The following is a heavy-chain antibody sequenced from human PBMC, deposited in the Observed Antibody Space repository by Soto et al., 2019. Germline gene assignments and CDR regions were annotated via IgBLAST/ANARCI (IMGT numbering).Heavy chain of an antibody. V-gene: IGHV1-46*01. CDR2: INPSGGST. CDR1: GYTFTSYY. J-gene: IGHJ3*02. CDR3: ARDKSTYCGGDCYSEDAFDI. D-gene: IGHD2-21*02. Sequence: ASVKVSCKASGYTFTSYYMHWVRQAPGQGLEWMGIINPSGGSTSYAQKFQGRVTMTRDTSTSTVYMELSSLRSEDTAVYYCARDKSTYCGGDCYSEDAFDIWGQGTMVTVSS.